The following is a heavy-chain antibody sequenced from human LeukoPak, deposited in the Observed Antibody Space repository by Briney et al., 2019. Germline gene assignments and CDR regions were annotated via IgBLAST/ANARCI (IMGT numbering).Heavy chain of an antibody. Sequence: KSSETLSLTCTVSGGSFSSGGYCWTWIRQPAGKGLEWIGHVYTSGSTNYNPSLKSRVTISLGTSKNQFSLKLNSVTAADTAVYYCARVYSSGSYMGFDYWGQGTLVTVSS. CDR2: VYTSGST. CDR3: ARVYSSGSYMGFDY. CDR1: GGSFSSGGYC. V-gene: IGHV4-61*09. D-gene: IGHD3-22*01. J-gene: IGHJ4*02.